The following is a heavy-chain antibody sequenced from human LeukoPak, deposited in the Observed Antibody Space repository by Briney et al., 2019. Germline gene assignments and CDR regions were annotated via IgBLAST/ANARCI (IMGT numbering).Heavy chain of an antibody. D-gene: IGHD2-2*01. CDR3: AREDIVVVPAAGSFDY. CDR2: ISSSSSYI. J-gene: IGHJ4*02. CDR1: GFTFSSYS. Sequence: PGGSLRLSCAASGFTFSSYSMNWVRQAPGKGLEWVSSISSSSSYIYYADSVKGRFTISRDNAKNSLYLQMNSLRDEDTAVYYCAREDIVVVPAAGSFDYWGQGTLVTVSS. V-gene: IGHV3-21*01.